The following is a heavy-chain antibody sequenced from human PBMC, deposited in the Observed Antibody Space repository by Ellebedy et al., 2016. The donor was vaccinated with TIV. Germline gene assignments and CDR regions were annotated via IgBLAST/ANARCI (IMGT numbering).Heavy chain of an antibody. CDR3: SRVYSYYYDSRGYSYF. Sequence: AASVKVSCKASGYSFTGYYIYWVRQAPGQGLEWLGWIDPNSGGTNYAQKFEGRVTMTSDTSINTAYMELRRLRSDDTAVYYCSRVYSYYYDSRGYSYFWGQGTLVSVSS. V-gene: IGHV1-2*02. J-gene: IGHJ4*02. CDR2: IDPNSGGT. D-gene: IGHD3-22*01. CDR1: GYSFTGYY.